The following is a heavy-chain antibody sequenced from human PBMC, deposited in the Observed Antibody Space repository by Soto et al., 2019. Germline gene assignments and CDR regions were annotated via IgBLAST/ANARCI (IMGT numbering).Heavy chain of an antibody. Sequence: PSQTLSLTCAVSGDSVSSDSVTWNWIRQSPSRGLEWLGRTYYSSKWYSDYALSVKSRVTINADMSKNQVSLQLNSVSPEDSAVYYCVRLIGNSWLDYWGQGTLVTVSS. D-gene: IGHD2-8*01. J-gene: IGHJ5*01. V-gene: IGHV6-1*01. CDR2: TYYSSKWYS. CDR3: VRLIGNSWLDY. CDR1: GDSVSSDSVT.